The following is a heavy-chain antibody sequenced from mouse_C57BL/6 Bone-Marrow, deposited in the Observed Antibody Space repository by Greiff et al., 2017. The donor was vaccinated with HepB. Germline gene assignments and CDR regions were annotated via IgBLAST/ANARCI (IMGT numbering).Heavy chain of an antibody. V-gene: IGHV1-15*01. J-gene: IGHJ3*01. CDR2: IDPETGGT. D-gene: IGHD1-1*01. CDR3: TRDGSSSAWFAY. CDR1: GYTFTDYE. Sequence: QVQLKESGAELVRPGASVTLSCKASGYTFTDYEMHWVKQTPVHGLEWIGAIDPETGGTAYNQKFKGKAILTADKSSSTAYMELRSLTSEDSAVYYGTRDGSSSAWFAYWGQGTLVTVSA.